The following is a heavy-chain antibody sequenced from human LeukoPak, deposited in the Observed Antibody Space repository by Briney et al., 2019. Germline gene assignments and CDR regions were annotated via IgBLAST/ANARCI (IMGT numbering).Heavy chain of an antibody. CDR2: ISSSSSYT. J-gene: IGHJ4*02. CDR1: GFTFSDYY. D-gene: IGHD3-3*01. V-gene: IGHV3-11*06. CDR3: ARVDFTPDA. Sequence: GGSLRLSCAASGFTFSDYYMSWIRQAPGKGLEWVSHISSSSSYTDYADSVKGRFTISRDNAKNSLYLQMISLRPEDTAVYYCARVDFTPDAWGQGTLVTVSS.